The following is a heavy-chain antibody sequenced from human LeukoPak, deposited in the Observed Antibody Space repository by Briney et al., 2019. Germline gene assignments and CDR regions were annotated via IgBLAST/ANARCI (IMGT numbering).Heavy chain of an antibody. Sequence: GGSLRLSCAASGFTFSDYYMTWTRQAPGTGLEWVSYISENGGHIHYADSVKGRFTISRDNAKNSLYLQMNNLRAEDTAVYYCASSFTAAIDYWGQGTLVTVSS. D-gene: IGHD6-13*01. CDR2: ISENGGHI. J-gene: IGHJ4*02. CDR3: ASSFTAAIDY. V-gene: IGHV3-11*01. CDR1: GFTFSDYY.